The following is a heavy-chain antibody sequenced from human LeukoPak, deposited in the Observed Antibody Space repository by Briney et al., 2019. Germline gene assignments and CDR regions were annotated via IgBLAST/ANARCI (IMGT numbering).Heavy chain of an antibody. Sequence: GGALRLSCAASVFTFSSYAMSGVRPAPGKGLEWVSAISGSGGSTYYADSVKGRFTISRDNSKNTLYLQMNSLRAEDTAVYYCAKSDWGWYCSSTSCPIDYWGQGTLVTVSS. V-gene: IGHV3-23*01. J-gene: IGHJ4*02. D-gene: IGHD2-2*01. CDR1: VFTFSSYA. CDR3: AKSDWGWYCSSTSCPIDY. CDR2: ISGSGGST.